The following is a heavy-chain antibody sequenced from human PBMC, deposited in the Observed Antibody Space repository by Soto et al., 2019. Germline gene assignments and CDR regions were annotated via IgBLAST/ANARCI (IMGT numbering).Heavy chain of an antibody. CDR2: IHYSGSS. V-gene: IGHV4-31*03. CDR3: ARTQAGADYYCGLDV. J-gene: IGHJ6*02. CDR1: GGSINSGAYY. Sequence: SETLSLTCTVSGGSINSGAYYWTWIRQHPGKGLEWIGNIHYSGSSYYNPSLKSRITQSIDTSKNQFSLKLSSVTAADTAIYYCARTQAGADYYCGLDVWGQGTTVTDSS.